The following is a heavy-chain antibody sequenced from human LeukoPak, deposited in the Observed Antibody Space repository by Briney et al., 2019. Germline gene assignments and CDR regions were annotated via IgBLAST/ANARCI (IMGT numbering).Heavy chain of an antibody. CDR2: IYYSGST. CDR1: GGSISSGGYY. D-gene: IGHD3-3*01. CDR3: ARGDRPYDPYGMDV. J-gene: IGHJ6*02. V-gene: IGHV4-31*03. Sequence: SETLSLTCTVSGGSISSGGYYWSWIRQHPGKGLEWIGYIYYSGSTYYNPSLKSRVTISVDTSKNQFSLKLSSVTAADTAVYYCARGDRPYDPYGMDVWGQGTTVTVSS.